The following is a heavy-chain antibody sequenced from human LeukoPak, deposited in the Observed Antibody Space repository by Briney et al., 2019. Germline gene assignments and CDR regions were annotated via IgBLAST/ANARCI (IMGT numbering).Heavy chain of an antibody. CDR2: INPSGGST. D-gene: IGHD3-22*01. CDR3: ARDSRSSYYDSSGYPV. J-gene: IGHJ4*02. V-gene: IGHV1-46*01. Sequence: PGGSLRLSCAASGFTFSSYGMHWVRQAPGQGLEWMGIINPSGGSTSYAQKFQGRVTMTRDTSTSTVYMELSSLRSEDTAVYYCARDSRSSYYDSSGYPVWGQGTLVTVSS. CDR1: GFTFSSYG.